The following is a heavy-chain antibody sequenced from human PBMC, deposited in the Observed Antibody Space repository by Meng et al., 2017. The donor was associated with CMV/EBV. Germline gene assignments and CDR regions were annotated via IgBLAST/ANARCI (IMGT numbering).Heavy chain of an antibody. Sequence: TSYWIGWVRQMPGKGLEWMGIIYPGDSDTRYSPSFQGQVTISADKSISTAYLQWSSLKASDTAMYYCARLNQVGTRQPNYYYYGMDVWGQGTTVTVSS. V-gene: IGHV5-51*01. CDR1: TSYW. CDR3: ARLNQVGTRQPNYYYYGMDV. CDR2: IYPGDSDT. J-gene: IGHJ6*02.